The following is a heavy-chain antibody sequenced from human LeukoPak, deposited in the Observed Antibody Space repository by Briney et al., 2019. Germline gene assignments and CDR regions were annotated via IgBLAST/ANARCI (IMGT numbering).Heavy chain of an antibody. CDR1: GGSFSGYY. CDR3: ARKPLERFDY. J-gene: IGHJ4*02. Sequence: SETLSLTCAVYGGSFSGYYWSWIRQPPGKGLEWIGEINHSGSTNYNPSLKSRVTISVDTSKNQFSLKLSSATAADTAVYYCARKPLERFDYWGQGTLVTVSS. V-gene: IGHV4-34*01. CDR2: INHSGST. D-gene: IGHD1-1*01.